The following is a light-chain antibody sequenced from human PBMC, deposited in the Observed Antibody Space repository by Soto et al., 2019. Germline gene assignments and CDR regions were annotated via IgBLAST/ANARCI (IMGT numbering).Light chain of an antibody. Sequence: DIQMTQSPSTLSTSVGDRVTITCWASQSISSWLAWYQQKPGKAPKLLIHDASNLESGVPSRFSGSGSGTEFTLTISSLQPDDFATYYCQQYNTYPWTFGQGTKVEIK. CDR3: QQYNTYPWT. J-gene: IGKJ1*01. CDR1: QSISSW. CDR2: DAS. V-gene: IGKV1-5*01.